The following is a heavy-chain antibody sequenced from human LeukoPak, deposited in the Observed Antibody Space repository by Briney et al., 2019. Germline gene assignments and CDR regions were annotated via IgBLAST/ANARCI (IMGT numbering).Heavy chain of an antibody. CDR2: IYYSGST. D-gene: IGHD3-22*01. J-gene: IGHJ5*02. CDR3: ARGSSYYYDSSGYPGHWFDP. Sequence: SETLSLTCAVYGGSFSGYYWSWIRQPPGKGLEWIGYIYYSGSTNYNPSLKSRVTISVDTSKNQFSLKLSSVTAADTAVYYCARGSSYYYDSSGYPGHWFDPWGQGTLVTVSS. CDR1: GGSFSGYY. V-gene: IGHV4-59*01.